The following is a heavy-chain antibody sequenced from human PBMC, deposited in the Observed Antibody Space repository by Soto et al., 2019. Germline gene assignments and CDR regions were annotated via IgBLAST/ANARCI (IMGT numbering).Heavy chain of an antibody. Sequence: GGSLRLSCSASGFTFTSHWMHWVRQVPGKGLVWVSRINIDGSTTNYADSVKGRFTISRDNAKNTLYLQMNSLRAEETAVYYCVKGLLGGNWSDPWGQGTLVTVSS. V-gene: IGHV3-74*01. CDR2: INIDGSTT. J-gene: IGHJ5*02. CDR1: GFTFTSHW. D-gene: IGHD1-26*01. CDR3: VKGLLGGNWSDP.